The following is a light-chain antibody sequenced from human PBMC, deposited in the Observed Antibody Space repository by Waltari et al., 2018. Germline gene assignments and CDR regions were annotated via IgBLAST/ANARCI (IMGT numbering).Light chain of an antibody. Sequence: QSALTQPASVSGSPGQSITLSCTGTSGDVGVYDYVSWFQQHPGKAPQLMIYDVSKRPSGVSDRFSGSRSGNTASLTISGLQAEDESDFYCTSYTSSATFVFGTGTKVTVL. J-gene: IGLJ1*01. CDR1: SGDVGVYDY. V-gene: IGLV2-14*03. CDR3: TSYTSSATFV. CDR2: DVS.